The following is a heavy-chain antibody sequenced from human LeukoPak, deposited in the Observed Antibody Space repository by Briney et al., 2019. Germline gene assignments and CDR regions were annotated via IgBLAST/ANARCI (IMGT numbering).Heavy chain of an antibody. CDR2: INGDGRNI. D-gene: IGHD3-9*01. CDR1: GFSFSNYG. Sequence: GSLRLSCAASGFSFSNYGMHWVRQDPRKGLVWVSRINGDGRNINYADSVRGRFTISRDNAKNTLYLQMNTLRVEDTAVYYCTRDLMDYDVSTGLHHYYMDVWGQGTTVTVSS. V-gene: IGHV3-74*01. CDR3: TRDLMDYDVSTGLHHYYMDV. J-gene: IGHJ6*02.